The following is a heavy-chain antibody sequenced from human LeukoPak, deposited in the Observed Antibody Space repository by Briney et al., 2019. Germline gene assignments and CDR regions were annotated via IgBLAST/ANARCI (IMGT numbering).Heavy chain of an antibody. CDR1: GYTFTDYY. D-gene: IGHD4-11*01. J-gene: IGHJ4*02. Sequence: EASLKVSCKTSGYTFTDYYIHWVRQAPGQGLEWMGWINPNSGETNSAQKFQGRVTMTGDTSISTAYMELRRVTSDDTAVYYCARDRDYSNTERGFDYWGQGTLVTVSS. CDR2: INPNSGET. V-gene: IGHV1-2*02. CDR3: ARDRDYSNTERGFDY.